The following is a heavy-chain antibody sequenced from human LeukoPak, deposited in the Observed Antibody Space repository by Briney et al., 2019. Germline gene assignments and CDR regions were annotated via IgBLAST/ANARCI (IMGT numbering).Heavy chain of an antibody. D-gene: IGHD3-22*01. CDR1: GFTFSSYA. J-gene: IGHJ5*02. CDR2: INGDSSNR. Sequence: GGSLRLPCAASGFTFSSYAMSWVRQAPGKGLEWVSIINGDSSNRYYADSVKGRFTISRDNSKNTMYLQMNSLTAEDTAVYYCAKGGSYSPFDPWGQGTLVTVSS. V-gene: IGHV3-23*01. CDR3: AKGGSYSPFDP.